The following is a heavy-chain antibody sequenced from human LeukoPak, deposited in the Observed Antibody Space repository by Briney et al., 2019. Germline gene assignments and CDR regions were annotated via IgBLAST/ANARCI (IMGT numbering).Heavy chain of an antibody. Sequence: ASVKASCKASGGTFSSYAISWVRQAPGQGLEWMGGIIPIFGTANYAQKFQGRVTITADESTSTAYMELSSLRSEDTAVYYCARDYYDSSGYYTPYYYYGMDVWGQGTTVTVSS. V-gene: IGHV1-69*13. D-gene: IGHD3-22*01. CDR3: ARDYYDSSGYYTPYYYYGMDV. J-gene: IGHJ6*02. CDR1: GGTFSSYA. CDR2: IIPIFGTA.